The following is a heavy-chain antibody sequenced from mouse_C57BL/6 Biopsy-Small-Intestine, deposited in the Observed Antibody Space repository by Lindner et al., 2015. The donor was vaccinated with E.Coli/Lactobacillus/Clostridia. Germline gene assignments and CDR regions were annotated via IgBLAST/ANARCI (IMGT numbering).Heavy chain of an antibody. V-gene: IGHV5-17*03. J-gene: IGHJ1*03. CDR2: ISSGSGTI. CDR1: GFTFSDYG. Sequence: VQLQESGGGLVKPGGSLKLSCAASGFTFSDYGMHWVRQAPEKGLEWVAYISSGSGTIYYADTVKGRFSISRDNAKRILYLQMSRLRSEDTAIYYCARRAYGNLGYFDVWGTGTTVTVSS. D-gene: IGHD2-1*01. CDR3: ARRAYGNLGYFDV.